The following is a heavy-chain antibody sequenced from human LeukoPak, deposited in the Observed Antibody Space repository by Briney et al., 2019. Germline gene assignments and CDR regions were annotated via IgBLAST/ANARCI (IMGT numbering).Heavy chain of an antibody. V-gene: IGHV3-30-3*01. CDR2: ISYDGSNK. CDR3: AREGNYDSSGYYYVLFDY. Sequence: GGSLRLSCAASGFTVSGNYMSWVRQAPGKGLEWVAVISYDGSNKYYADSVKGRFTISRDNSKNTLYLQMNSLRAEDTAVYYCAREGNYDSSGYYYVLFDYWGQGTLVTVSS. CDR1: GFTVSGNY. J-gene: IGHJ4*02. D-gene: IGHD3-22*01.